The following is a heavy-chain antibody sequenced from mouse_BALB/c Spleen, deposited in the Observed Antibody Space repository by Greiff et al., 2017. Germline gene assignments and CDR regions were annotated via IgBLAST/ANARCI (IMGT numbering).Heavy chain of an antibody. J-gene: IGHJ4*01. Sequence: EVKLMDSGGGLVQPGGSLRLSCATSGFTFTDYYMSWVRQPPGKALEWLGFIRNKANGYTTEYSASVKGRFTISRDNSQSILYLQMNTLRAEDSATYYCARDYYAMDYWGQGTSVTVSS. CDR3: ARDYYAMDY. CDR2: IRNKANGYTT. CDR1: GFTFTDYY. V-gene: IGHV7-3*02.